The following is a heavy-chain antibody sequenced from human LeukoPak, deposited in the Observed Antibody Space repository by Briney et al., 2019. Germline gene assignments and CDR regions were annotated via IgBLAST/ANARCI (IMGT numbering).Heavy chain of an antibody. CDR2: ISYDGSNK. D-gene: IGHD2-2*01. J-gene: IGHJ3*02. CDR1: GFTFSSYA. Sequence: GGSLRLSCAASGFTFSSYAMHWVRQAPGKGLEWVAVISYDGSNKYYADSVKGRFTISRDNSKNTLYLQMNSLRAEDTAVYYCARDPYCSSTSCPNDAFDIWGQGTMVTVSS. CDR3: ARDPYCSSTSCPNDAFDI. V-gene: IGHV3-30-3*01.